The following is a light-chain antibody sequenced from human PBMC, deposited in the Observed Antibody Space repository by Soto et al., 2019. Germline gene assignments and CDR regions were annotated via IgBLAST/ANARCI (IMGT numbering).Light chain of an antibody. J-gene: IGLJ1*01. V-gene: IGLV2-14*01. Sequence: QSVLTQPASVSGSPGQSITISCSGTSSDVGSCNFVSWYQQHPGKAPKLIIYEVSNRPSGVSNRFSASKSGNTASLTISGLQAEDAADYYCSSCTTNSLYYVFGTGTKVTV. CDR1: SSDVGSCNF. CDR2: EVS. CDR3: SSCTTNSLYYV.